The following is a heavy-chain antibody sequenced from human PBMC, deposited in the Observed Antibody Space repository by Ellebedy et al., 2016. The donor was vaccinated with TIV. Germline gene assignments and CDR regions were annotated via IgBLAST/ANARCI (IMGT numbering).Heavy chain of an antibody. J-gene: IGHJ6*02. CDR1: GYTFTTYA. Sequence: AASVKVSCKASGYTFTTYAMHWVRQAPGHGLEWMGRINTGNGNTKYSQKFQGRVTITRDTSASTAFMELSSLRSEDTAVYYCARVMEMATTTYGMDVWGQGTTVTVSS. V-gene: IGHV1-3*04. CDR3: ARVMEMATTTYGMDV. D-gene: IGHD5-24*01. CDR2: INTGNGNT.